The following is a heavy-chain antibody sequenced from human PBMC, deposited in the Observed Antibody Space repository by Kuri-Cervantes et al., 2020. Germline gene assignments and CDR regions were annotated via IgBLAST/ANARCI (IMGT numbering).Heavy chain of an antibody. CDR1: EFTFGDYD. CDR2: MIDSGDNT. D-gene: IGHD4/OR15-4a*01. J-gene: IGHJ4*02. V-gene: IGHV3-23*01. CDR3: ARGWCDK. Sequence: GESLKISCTFSEFTFGDYDYGMGWVRQAPGKGLEWVSMIDSGDNTYYADSGKGRFTISRDTSKNMVYLQMSSLSAEDTAVYYCARGWCDKWGQGTLVTVSS.